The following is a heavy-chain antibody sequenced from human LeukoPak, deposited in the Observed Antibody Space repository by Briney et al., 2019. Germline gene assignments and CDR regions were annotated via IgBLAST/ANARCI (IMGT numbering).Heavy chain of an antibody. J-gene: IGHJ4*02. D-gene: IGHD3-3*01. Sequence: GGSLRLSCAASGFTFSSYAMHWVRQAPGKGLEWVAVISYDGSNKYYADSVKGRFTISRDNSKNTLYLQMNSLRAEDTAVYYCAGTDYDFWSGFDYWGQGTLVTVSS. CDR3: AGTDYDFWSGFDY. V-gene: IGHV3-30-3*01. CDR1: GFTFSSYA. CDR2: ISYDGSNK.